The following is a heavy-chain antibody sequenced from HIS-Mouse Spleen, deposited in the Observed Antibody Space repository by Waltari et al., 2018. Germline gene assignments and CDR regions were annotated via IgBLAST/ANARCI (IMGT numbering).Heavy chain of an antibody. CDR1: GFTFSSYA. D-gene: IGHD1-26*01. Sequence: EVQLLESGGGLVQPGGSLRLSCAASGFTFSSYAMSWVRQAPGKGLEWVPAIGGSGGSTNYEHSVTGRFTISRDNSKNTLYLQMNSLRAEDTAVYYCAKDQSYSGPHPLFDYWGQGTLVTVSS. CDR3: AKDQSYSGPHPLFDY. CDR2: IGGSGGST. V-gene: IGHV3-23*02. J-gene: IGHJ4*02.